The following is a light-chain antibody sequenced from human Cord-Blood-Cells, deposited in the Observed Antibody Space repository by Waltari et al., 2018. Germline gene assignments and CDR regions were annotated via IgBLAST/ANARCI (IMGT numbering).Light chain of an antibody. J-gene: IGKJ1*01. CDR1: QSVSSY. Sequence: EIVLTQSPATLSLYPGERATLSCRASQSVSSYLACYQQKPRQAPRLLLYDASNRATCIPARFSGSGSGTDFTLTISSLEPEDFAVYYCQQRSNWPPWTFGQGTKVEIK. CDR3: QQRSNWPPWT. V-gene: IGKV3-11*01. CDR2: DAS.